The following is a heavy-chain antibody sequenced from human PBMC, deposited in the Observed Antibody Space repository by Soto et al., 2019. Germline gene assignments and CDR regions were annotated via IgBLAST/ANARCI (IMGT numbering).Heavy chain of an antibody. CDR1: GYTFTSYD. D-gene: IGHD4-17*01. CDR3: AXXIKYGDYSRWFDP. V-gene: IGHV1-8*01. Sequence: ASVKVSCKASGYTFTSYDINWVRQATGQGFEYLGWMNPNSGNTGYXXXXXXXXXXXXXXSXXTAYMELSSLRSEDXAVYYCAXXIKYGDYSRWFDPWGPGTLVTVSS. CDR2: MNPNSGNT. J-gene: IGHJ5*02.